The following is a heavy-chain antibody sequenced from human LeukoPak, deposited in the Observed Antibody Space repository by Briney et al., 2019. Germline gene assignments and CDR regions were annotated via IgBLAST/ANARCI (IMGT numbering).Heavy chain of an antibody. CDR1: GFTVSSNY. Sequence: GGSLRLSCAASGFTVSSNYMSWVRQAPGKGLEWVSVIYSGGSIYYADSVKGRFTISRDNSKNTLYLQMNSLRAEDTAVYYCARNGYYYDSSGYYGYYMDVWGKGTTVTVSS. D-gene: IGHD3-22*01. CDR3: ARNGYYYDSSGYYGYYMDV. CDR2: IYSGGSI. J-gene: IGHJ6*03. V-gene: IGHV3-53*01.